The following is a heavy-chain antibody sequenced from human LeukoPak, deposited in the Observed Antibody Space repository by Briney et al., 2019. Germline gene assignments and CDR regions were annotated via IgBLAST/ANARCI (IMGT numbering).Heavy chain of an antibody. CDR3: ARDPRFLTGYAFDI. CDR1: GFTFSSYG. J-gene: IGHJ3*02. CDR2: IWYDGSYK. V-gene: IGHV3-33*01. Sequence: GGSLRLSCAASGFTFSSYGMHWVRQAPGKGLEWVAVIWYDGSYKYYADSVKGRFTISRDNSKNTLYLQMNSLRAEDTAVYYCARDPRFLTGYAFDIWGQGTMVTVSS. D-gene: IGHD3-9*01.